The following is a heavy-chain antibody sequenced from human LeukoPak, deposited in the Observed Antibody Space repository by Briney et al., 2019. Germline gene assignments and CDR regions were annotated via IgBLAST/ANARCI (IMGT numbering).Heavy chain of an antibody. D-gene: IGHD6-19*01. V-gene: IGHV3-48*01. CDR1: GITFSSNS. Sequence: GGSLRLSCAASGITFSSNSMNWVRQAPGKWLEWVSYITNSGSTTYYADSVKGRFTVSRDNAKNSLYLQMNSLRAEDTAVYYCARGRYGSSAGDFVFWGQGTLVTVSS. J-gene: IGHJ4*02. CDR3: ARGRYGSSAGDFVF. CDR2: ITNSGSTT.